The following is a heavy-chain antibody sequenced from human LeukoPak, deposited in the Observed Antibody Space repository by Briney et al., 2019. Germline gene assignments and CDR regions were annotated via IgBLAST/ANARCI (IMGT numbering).Heavy chain of an antibody. D-gene: IGHD2-21*01. CDR1: GGSISGYY. V-gene: IGHV4-4*07. CDR2: IYASGRI. Sequence: SQTLSLTCIVSGGSISGYYWSWIRQPAGKGLEWIGRIYASGRINYNPSLKSRVTMSVDTSKNQLSLMLSSVAAADTAVYYCARVKVPDSGGDYSDAFDIWGQGTMVSVSS. CDR3: ARVKVPDSGGDYSDAFDI. J-gene: IGHJ3*02.